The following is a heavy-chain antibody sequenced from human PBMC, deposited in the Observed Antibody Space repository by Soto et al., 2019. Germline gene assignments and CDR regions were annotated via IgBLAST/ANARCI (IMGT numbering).Heavy chain of an antibody. CDR2: IYYNGKT. Sequence: SETLSLTCSVSGGSITSGPYYWSWVRQHPGKGLEWIGCIYYNGKTSYNPSLRSRVTMSVATSKNQLSLRLSSVSAADTAVYYCARDLSGPSDYWGQGALVTVSS. CDR1: GGSITSGPYY. D-gene: IGHD1-26*01. V-gene: IGHV4-31*03. J-gene: IGHJ4*02. CDR3: ARDLSGPSDY.